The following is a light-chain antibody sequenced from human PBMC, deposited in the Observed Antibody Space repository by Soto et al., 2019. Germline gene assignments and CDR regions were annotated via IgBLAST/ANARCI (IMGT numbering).Light chain of an antibody. CDR3: SSYTSATPYV. V-gene: IGLV2-14*01. Sequence: ALTQPASVSGSPGQSITISCTGTSSVVGAYNYDSWYQQYPGEAPKVIIYDVSHRPAGVSNRFSGSKSGNTASLTISGLQTQDEADYYCSSYTSATPYVFRTGTKVTVL. CDR2: DVS. CDR1: SSVVGAYNY. J-gene: IGLJ1*01.